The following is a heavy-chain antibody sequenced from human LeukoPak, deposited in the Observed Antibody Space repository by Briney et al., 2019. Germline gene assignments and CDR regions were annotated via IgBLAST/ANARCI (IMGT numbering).Heavy chain of an antibody. D-gene: IGHD3-3*01. J-gene: IGHJ5*02. CDR3: ARSRITIFGVVTGFDP. CDR2: IYYSGST. CDR1: GGSISSYY. Sequence: NPSETLSLTCTVSGGSISSYYWSWIRQPPGKGLGWIGYIYYSGSTNYNPSLKSRVTISVDTSKNQFSLKLSSVTAADTAVYYCARSRITIFGVVTGFDPWGQGTLVTVSS. V-gene: IGHV4-59*01.